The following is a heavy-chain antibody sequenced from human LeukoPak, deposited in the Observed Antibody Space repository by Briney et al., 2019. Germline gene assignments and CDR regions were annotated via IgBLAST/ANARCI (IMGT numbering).Heavy chain of an antibody. CDR3: SGYCSGGSCYYYYMDV. Sequence: PRGSLKLSCAPSGFTFSDYYMSWIRQAPGQGLEWVSYISISGSTIYYAHSVQGRFTISRDNAKNSLYLQMNSLSAEDKAGDYVSGYCSGGSCYYYYMDVWGKGTTVTVSS. J-gene: IGHJ6*03. D-gene: IGHD2-15*01. CDR1: GFTFSDYY. CDR2: ISISGSTI. V-gene: IGHV3-11*01.